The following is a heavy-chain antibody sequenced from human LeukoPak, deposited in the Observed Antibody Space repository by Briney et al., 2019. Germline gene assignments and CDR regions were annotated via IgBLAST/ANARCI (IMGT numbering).Heavy chain of an antibody. CDR2: ISGGGGSI. CDR1: GFTFTSYA. J-gene: IGHJ4*02. V-gene: IGHV3-23*01. CDR3: TRNSGDGRAYDY. Sequence: GGSLRLSCAASGFTFTSYAMTWVRQVPGKGLEWVSAISGGGGSIYYADSVKGRFTISRDNSQNTLFLQLNSLRGEDTALYYCTRNSGDGRAYDYWGQGTLATVSS. D-gene: IGHD2-15*01.